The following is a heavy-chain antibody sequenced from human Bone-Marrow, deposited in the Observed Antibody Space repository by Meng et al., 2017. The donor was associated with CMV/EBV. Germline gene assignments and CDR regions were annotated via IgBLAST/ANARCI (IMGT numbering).Heavy chain of an antibody. CDR3: ARDEILVVFGVEYSYGMDV. CDR2: INPSGGTA. V-gene: IGHV1-46*01. J-gene: IGHJ6*02. D-gene: IGHD3-3*01. Sequence: ASVKVSCKASGYTFTSYHMHWVRQAPGQGLEWMGIINPSGGTASYAQKFQGRVTMTSDTSTSIVNMELSSLRSDDTAVYYCARDEILVVFGVEYSYGMDVWGQGTTVPSP. CDR1: GYTFTSYH.